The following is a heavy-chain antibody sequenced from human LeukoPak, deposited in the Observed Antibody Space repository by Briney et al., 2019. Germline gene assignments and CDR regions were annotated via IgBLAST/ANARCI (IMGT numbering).Heavy chain of an antibody. D-gene: IGHD1-7*01. CDR1: GGSFSNYY. CDR3: ARRWNYGRNYYIDV. V-gene: IGHV4-34*01. CDR2: INDSGRI. Sequence: SETLSDTCAVYGGSFSNYYWSWIRQPPGKGLEWIGEINDSGRINYNPSLMSRVTVSVDTSKNQFSLRLTSVTATDTAVYYCARRWNYGRNYYIDVWGNGATVSVSS. J-gene: IGHJ6*03.